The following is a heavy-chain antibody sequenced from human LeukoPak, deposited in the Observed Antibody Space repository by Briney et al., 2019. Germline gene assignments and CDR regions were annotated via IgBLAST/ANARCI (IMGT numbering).Heavy chain of an antibody. D-gene: IGHD3-9*01. V-gene: IGHV4-4*07. CDR3: ARGLTISGALDY. CDR2: IYTSGST. Sequence: SETLSLTCTVSGGSISSYYWSWIRPPAGKGLEWIGRIYTSGSTNYNPPIKSRVTMSVDTSKNQFSLKLSSVAAADTAVYYCARGLTISGALDYWGQGTLVTVSS. J-gene: IGHJ4*02. CDR1: GGSISSYY.